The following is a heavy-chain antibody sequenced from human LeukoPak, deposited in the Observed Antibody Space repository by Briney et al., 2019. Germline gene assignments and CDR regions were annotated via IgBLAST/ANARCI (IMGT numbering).Heavy chain of an antibody. J-gene: IGHJ4*02. CDR1: GFTFSSYG. V-gene: IGHV3-30*03. D-gene: IGHD1-26*01. CDR3: ARDGNVVGATKDY. Sequence: PGGSLRLSCAASGFTFSSYGMHWVRQAPGKGLEWVAVISVDGSNEYYADSVKGRFTISRDNSKNTLYLQMNSLRPEDTAVYYCARDGNVVGATKDYWGQGTLVTVSS. CDR2: ISVDGSNE.